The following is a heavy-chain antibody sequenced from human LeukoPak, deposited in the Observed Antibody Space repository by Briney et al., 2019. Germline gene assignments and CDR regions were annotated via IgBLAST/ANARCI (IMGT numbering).Heavy chain of an antibody. CDR1: GFTFSSYW. Sequence: PGGSLRLSCAVSGFTFSSYWMHWVRQALGKGLVWVSRIDSDGSSTNYADSVKGRFTVSRDNAKNTLYMQMNSLRAEDTAVYYCARDSIAAAGDFDYWGQGTLVTVSS. D-gene: IGHD6-13*01. V-gene: IGHV3-74*01. CDR2: IDSDGSST. J-gene: IGHJ4*02. CDR3: ARDSIAAAGDFDY.